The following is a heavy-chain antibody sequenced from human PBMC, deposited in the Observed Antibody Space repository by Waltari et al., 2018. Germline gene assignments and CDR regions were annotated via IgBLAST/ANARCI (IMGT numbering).Heavy chain of an antibody. CDR3: ARHAPPIQSGSSSLYYYYGMDV. Sequence: EVQLVQSGAEVKKPGESLKISCKGSGYSFTSYWIGWVRQMPGKGLEWMGIIYPGASDTRYSPSFQGQVTISADKSISTAYLQWSSLKASDTAMYYCARHAPPIQSGSSSLYYYYGMDVWGQGTTVTVSS. J-gene: IGHJ6*02. CDR1: GYSFTSYW. CDR2: IYPGASDT. V-gene: IGHV5-51*01. D-gene: IGHD1-26*01.